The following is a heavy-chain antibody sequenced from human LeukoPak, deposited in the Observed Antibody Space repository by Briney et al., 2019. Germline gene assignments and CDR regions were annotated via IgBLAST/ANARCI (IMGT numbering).Heavy chain of an antibody. V-gene: IGHV3-7*01. D-gene: IGHD3-3*01. CDR1: GFTFSSYW. Sequence: GGSLRLSCAASGFTFSSYWMSWVRQAPGKGLEWVANIKQDGSEKYYVDSVKGRFTISRDNAKNSLYLQMNSLRAEDTAVYYCARVGYDFWSGYYNSYYFDYWGQGTLVTVSS. CDR2: IKQDGSEK. CDR3: ARVGYDFWSGYYNSYYFDY. J-gene: IGHJ4*02.